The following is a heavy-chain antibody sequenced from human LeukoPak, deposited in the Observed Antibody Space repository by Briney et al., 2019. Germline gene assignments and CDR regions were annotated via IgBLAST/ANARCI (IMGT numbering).Heavy chain of an antibody. CDR2: IRSKAYGETA. V-gene: IGHV3-49*03. D-gene: IGHD1-1*01. Sequence: PGGSLTLSCVASGFTFNNYAMSWIRQAPGKGLEWVGFIRSKAYGETADYAASVKGRFTISRDDSKAIAYLQMNSLKTEDTAVYHCTRDRGAYNLYDYWGQGTLVTVSS. J-gene: IGHJ4*02. CDR3: TRDRGAYNLYDY. CDR1: GFTFNNYA.